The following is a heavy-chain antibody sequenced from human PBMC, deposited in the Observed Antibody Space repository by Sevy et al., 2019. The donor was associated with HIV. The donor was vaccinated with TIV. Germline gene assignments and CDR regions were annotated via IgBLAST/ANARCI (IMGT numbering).Heavy chain of an antibody. CDR3: ARDKTYYYDSSGYHHAFDI. J-gene: IGHJ3*02. D-gene: IGHD3-22*01. CDR2: ISSSSSYT. Sequence: GGSLRLSCAASEFTFSSYSMNWVRQAPGKGLEWVSSISSSSSYTYYADSVKGRFTISRDNAKNSLYLQMNSLRAEDTAVYYCARDKTYYYDSSGYHHAFDIWGQGTMVTVSS. CDR1: EFTFSSYS. V-gene: IGHV3-21*01.